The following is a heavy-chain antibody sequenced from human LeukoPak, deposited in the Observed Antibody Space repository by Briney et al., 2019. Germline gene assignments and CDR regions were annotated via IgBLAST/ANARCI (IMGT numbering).Heavy chain of an antibody. Sequence: SVTVSCKASGGTFSSYAISWVRQAPGQGLEWMGGIIPIFGTANYAQKFQGRVTITADESTSTAYMELSSLRSEDTAVYYCARGVSYYDSSGYYYFDYWGQGTLVTVSS. CDR3: ARGVSYYDSSGYYYFDY. V-gene: IGHV1-69*01. CDR2: IIPIFGTA. D-gene: IGHD3-22*01. CDR1: GGTFSSYA. J-gene: IGHJ4*02.